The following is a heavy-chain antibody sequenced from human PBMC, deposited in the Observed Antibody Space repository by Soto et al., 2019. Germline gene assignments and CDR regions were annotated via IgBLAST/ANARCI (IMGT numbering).Heavy chain of an antibody. J-gene: IGHJ5*02. CDR3: ARGYSSNVGWFDP. CDR2: IYYGGST. V-gene: IGHV4-30-4*01. CDR1: GGSISSGDYY. Sequence: PSETLSLTCTVSGGSISSGDYYWSWIRQPPGKGLEWIGYIYYGGSTYYNQSLKSRVTISVDTSKNQFSLKLSSVTAADTAVYYCARGYSSNVGWFDPWGQGTLVTVSS. D-gene: IGHD4-4*01.